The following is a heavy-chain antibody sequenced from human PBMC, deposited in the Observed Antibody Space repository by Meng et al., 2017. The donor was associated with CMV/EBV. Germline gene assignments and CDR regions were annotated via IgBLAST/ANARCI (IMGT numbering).Heavy chain of an antibody. J-gene: IGHJ6*02. CDR2: ISWNSGSI. CDR3: ARVLQVVVAATKGGMDV. Sequence: SLKISCAASGFTFDDYAMHWVRQAPGKGLEWVSGISWNSGSIGYADSVKGRFTISRDNAKNSLYLQMNSLRAEDTAVYYCARVLQVVVAATKGGMDVWGQGTTVTVSS. D-gene: IGHD2-15*01. V-gene: IGHV3-9*01. CDR1: GFTFDDYA.